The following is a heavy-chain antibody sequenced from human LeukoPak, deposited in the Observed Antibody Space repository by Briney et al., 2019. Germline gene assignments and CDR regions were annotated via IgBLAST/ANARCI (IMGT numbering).Heavy chain of an antibody. CDR1: GLTFSDYS. D-gene: IGHD3-22*01. CDR3: ASNYITMITKDY. V-gene: IGHV3-21*01. J-gene: IGHJ4*02. CDR2: INPTSSSI. Sequence: GGSLRLSCAASGLTFSDYSMNWVRQAPGKGLEWVSSINPTSSSIYYADAVKGRFTISRDNSKNTLYLQMNSLRAEDTAVYYCASNYITMITKDYWGQGTLVTVSS.